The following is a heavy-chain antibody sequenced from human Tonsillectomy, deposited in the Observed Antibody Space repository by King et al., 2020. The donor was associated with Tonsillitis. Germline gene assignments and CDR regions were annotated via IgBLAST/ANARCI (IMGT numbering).Heavy chain of an antibody. Sequence: VQLVESVGGLVKPGGSLRLSCAASGFTFSSYSMNWVRQAPGKGLEWVSSISSSSSYIYYADSVKGRFTISRDNAKNSLYLQMNSLRAEDTAVYYCARGYYYDSSGYYPDYDYWGQGTLVTVSS. V-gene: IGHV3-21*01. D-gene: IGHD3-22*01. CDR1: GFTFSSYS. CDR3: ARGYYYDSSGYYPDYDY. CDR2: ISSSSSYI. J-gene: IGHJ4*02.